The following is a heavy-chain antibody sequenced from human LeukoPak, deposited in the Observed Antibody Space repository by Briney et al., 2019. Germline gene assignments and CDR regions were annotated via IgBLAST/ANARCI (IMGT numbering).Heavy chain of an antibody. V-gene: IGHV3-74*01. D-gene: IGHD5-18*01. CDR2: INRDGSST. Sequence: GGSLRLSCAASGFTFSSYWMHWVRHAPGKGLVWVSRINRDGSSTNYADSVKGRFTISRDNAKNTLYLQMNSLRAEDTAVYYCARGGGYSYGSFDYWGQGTLVTVSS. J-gene: IGHJ4*02. CDR1: GFTFSSYW. CDR3: ARGGGYSYGSFDY.